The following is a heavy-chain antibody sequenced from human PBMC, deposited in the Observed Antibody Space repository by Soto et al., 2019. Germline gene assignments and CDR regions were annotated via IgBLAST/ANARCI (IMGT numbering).Heavy chain of an antibody. J-gene: IGHJ6*02. CDR2: IIPISDTT. CDR3: ARSQGSSTSLEIYYYYYYGMDV. CDR1: GGTFSSYA. D-gene: IGHD2-2*01. Sequence: SVKVSCKASGGTFSSYAISWVRQAPGQGLEWMGGIIPISDTTNYAQKFQGRVTITADESTSTAYTELSSLRSEDTAVYYCARSQGSSTSLEIYYYYYYGMDVWGQGTTVTVSS. V-gene: IGHV1-69*13.